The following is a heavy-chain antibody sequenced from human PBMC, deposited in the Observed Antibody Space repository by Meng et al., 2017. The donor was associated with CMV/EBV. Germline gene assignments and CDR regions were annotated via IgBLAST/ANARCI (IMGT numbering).Heavy chain of an antibody. CDR2: IRYDGSNK. D-gene: IGHD6-13*01. J-gene: IGHJ6*02. Sequence: GGSLRLSCAASGFTFSSYGMHWVRQAPGKGLEWVAFIRYDGSNKYYADSVKGRFTISRDNSKNTLYLQMNSLKTEDTAVYYCTAYSSSWPRLYYYYYYGMDVWGQGTTVTVSS. CDR3: TAYSSSWPRLYYYYYYGMDV. V-gene: IGHV3-30*02. CDR1: GFTFSSYG.